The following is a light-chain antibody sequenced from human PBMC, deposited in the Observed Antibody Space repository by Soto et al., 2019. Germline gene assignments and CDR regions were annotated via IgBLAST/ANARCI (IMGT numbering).Light chain of an antibody. Sequence: EIVLTQSPGTLSLSPGERATLSCRASQSVSSSYVVWYQQKPGQAPRLLIYGASSRATGIPDRFSGSGSGTDFTLTISRLEPEDFAVYYCQQYGGSPLYTFGQGTKLEIK. CDR2: GAS. V-gene: IGKV3-20*01. CDR1: QSVSSSY. J-gene: IGKJ2*01. CDR3: QQYGGSPLYT.